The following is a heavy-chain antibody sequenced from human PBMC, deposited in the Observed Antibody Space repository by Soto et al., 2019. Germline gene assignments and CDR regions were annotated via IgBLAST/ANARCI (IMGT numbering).Heavy chain of an antibody. J-gene: IGHJ4*02. CDR1: GFTFSTYS. CDR2: ISRSFSPT. V-gene: IGHV3-48*01. Sequence: GASLRLSCAAAGFTFSTYSMIWVRQAPGRGLEWISYISRSFSPTHYADSVKGRFTISRDNAKNSVYLQMDSLRAEDTAVYYWGRAFYVWGSGEFYFNNGGQGPLVTVP. CDR3: GRAFYVWGSGEFYFNN. D-gene: IGHD3-16*01.